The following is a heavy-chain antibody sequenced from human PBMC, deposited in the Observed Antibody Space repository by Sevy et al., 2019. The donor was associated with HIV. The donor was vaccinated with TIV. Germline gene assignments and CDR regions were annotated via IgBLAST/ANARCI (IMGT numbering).Heavy chain of an antibody. J-gene: IGHJ4*02. CDR1: GFIFSTYG. V-gene: IGHV3-33*01. CDR3: ARDSRNVLEP. CDR2: IWYDGINK. Sequence: GGSLRLSCVASGFIFSTYGMHWVRQAPGKGLEWVAVIWYDGINKDYADSVKGRFIISRDNSKNTMYLEMDSLRAEDTAVYYCARDSRNVLEPWGQGALVTVSS.